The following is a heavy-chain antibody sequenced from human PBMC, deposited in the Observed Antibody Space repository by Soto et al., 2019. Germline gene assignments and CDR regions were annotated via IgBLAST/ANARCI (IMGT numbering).Heavy chain of an antibody. CDR2: FDPEDGET. CDR1: GYTLTELS. D-gene: IGHD3-10*01. V-gene: IGHV1-24*01. J-gene: IGHJ4*02. CDR3: ATVLLWFGELTPRDYYFDY. Sequence: GASVKVSCKVSGYTLTELSMHWVRQAPGKGLEWMGGFDPEDGETIYAQKFQGRVTMTEDTSTDTAYMELSSLGSEDTAVYYCATVLLWFGELTPRDYYFDYWGQGTLVTVSS.